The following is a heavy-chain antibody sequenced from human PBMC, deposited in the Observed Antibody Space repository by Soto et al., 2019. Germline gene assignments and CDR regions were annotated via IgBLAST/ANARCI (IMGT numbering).Heavy chain of an antibody. CDR1: GGSISSSSYY. CDR3: ARGRNYYDSSGYYYTPFDY. V-gene: IGHV4-39*01. Sequence: SETLSLTCTVSGGSISSSSYYWGWIRQPPGKGLEWIGRIYYSGSTNYNPSLKSRVTISVDTSKNQFSLKLSSVTAADTAVYYCARGRNYYDSSGYYYTPFDYWGQGTLVTVSS. J-gene: IGHJ4*02. CDR2: IYYSGST. D-gene: IGHD3-22*01.